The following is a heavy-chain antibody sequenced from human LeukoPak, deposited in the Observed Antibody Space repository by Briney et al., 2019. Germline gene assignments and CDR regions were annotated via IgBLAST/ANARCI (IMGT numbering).Heavy chain of an antibody. V-gene: IGHV3-48*02. CDR2: ISSTSGTI. Sequence: GGSLRLSCAASRFTFRSHSTSWVRQGPGKGLECVSYISSTSGTIYYADSVKGRFTISRDNAKNSLCLQRNSLREEDTGVYYCARDYYGMDVWGKGNTVTVSS. CDR1: RFTFRSHS. CDR3: ARDYYGMDV. J-gene: IGHJ6*04.